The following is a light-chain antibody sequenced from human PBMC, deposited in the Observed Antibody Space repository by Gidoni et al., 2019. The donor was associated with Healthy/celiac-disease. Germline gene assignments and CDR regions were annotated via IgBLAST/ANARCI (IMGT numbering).Light chain of an antibody. J-gene: IGKJ2*01. Sequence: DIVMNQSPDSLAVSLGERATSNCKSSQSVFYSSNNKNYLAWYQQKPGRPPKLLIYWASTRESGVPDRFSGSGSGPDFTLTISSLQAEDVAVYYCQPYYSTPRTFGQGTKLEIK. CDR1: QSVFYSSNNKNY. CDR3: QPYYSTPRT. CDR2: WAS. V-gene: IGKV4-1*01.